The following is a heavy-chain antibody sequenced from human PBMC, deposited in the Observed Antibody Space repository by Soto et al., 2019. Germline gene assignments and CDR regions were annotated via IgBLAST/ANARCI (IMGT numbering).Heavy chain of an antibody. CDR3: ARKAKLWNYVDY. J-gene: IGHJ4*02. D-gene: IGHD1-1*01. Sequence: QVQLQESGPGLVKPSDTLSLTCAVSGYSISSSNYWGWIRQAPGKGLEWIGHIYYSGSTDYNPSLKSRVTMSVDTATNQFSLKLTSGTAVDTAVYYCARKAKLWNYVDYWGQGTLVTVSS. CDR2: IYYSGST. V-gene: IGHV4-28*07. CDR1: GYSISSSNY.